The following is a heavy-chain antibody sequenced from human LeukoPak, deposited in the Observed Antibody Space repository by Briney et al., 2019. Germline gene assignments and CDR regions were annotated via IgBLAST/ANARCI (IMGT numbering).Heavy chain of an antibody. Sequence: PSETLSLTCTVSGGSISRYYWSWIRQPAGKGLEWIGRIYTSGSTNYNPSLKSRVLMSVGTSKNQFSLKLSSVTAADTAVYYCARASGWYLGNWFDTWGQGTLVTVSS. CDR1: GGSISRYY. V-gene: IGHV4-4*07. D-gene: IGHD6-19*01. J-gene: IGHJ5*02. CDR2: IYTSGST. CDR3: ARASGWYLGNWFDT.